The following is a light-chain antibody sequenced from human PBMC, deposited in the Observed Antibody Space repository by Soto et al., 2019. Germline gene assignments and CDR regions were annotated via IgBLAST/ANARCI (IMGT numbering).Light chain of an antibody. Sequence: QSVLTQPPSVSGAPGQRVTISCTGSSSNIGADYDVHWYQQVPGTAPKLLIYSNINRPSGVPDRFSGSKSGTSASLAITGLQAEDEADYYCQSYDTSLRVVFGGGTKLTVL. CDR3: QSYDTSLRVV. CDR1: SSNIGADYD. V-gene: IGLV1-40*01. J-gene: IGLJ2*01. CDR2: SNI.